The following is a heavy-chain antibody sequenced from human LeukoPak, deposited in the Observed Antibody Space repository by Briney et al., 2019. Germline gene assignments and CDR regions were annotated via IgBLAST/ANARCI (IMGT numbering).Heavy chain of an antibody. Sequence: ASVKVSCKASGYTFTGYYMHWVRQAPGQGLEWMGWINPNSGGTSYAQKFQGRVTMTRDTSISTAYMELSRLRSDDTAVYYCASNAGYGSGSYSDYWGQGTLVTVSS. D-gene: IGHD3-10*01. CDR1: GYTFTGYY. CDR3: ASNAGYGSGSYSDY. J-gene: IGHJ4*02. CDR2: INPNSGGT. V-gene: IGHV1-2*02.